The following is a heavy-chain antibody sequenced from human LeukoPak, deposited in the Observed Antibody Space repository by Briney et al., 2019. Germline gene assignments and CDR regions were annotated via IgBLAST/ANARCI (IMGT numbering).Heavy chain of an antibody. CDR1: EFTFSSHF. CDR2: ISSGGSSV. V-gene: IGHV3-21*01. Sequence: PGGSLRLSCAASEFTFSSHFMNWVRQAPGKGLEWVSSISSGGSSVLYADSLKGRFTISRDNTKNSLYLQMDSLRAEDTAVYYCARDSEHYDSGIYYDAFDIWGQGTLVTVSS. D-gene: IGHD3-22*01. J-gene: IGHJ3*02. CDR3: ARDSEHYDSGIYYDAFDI.